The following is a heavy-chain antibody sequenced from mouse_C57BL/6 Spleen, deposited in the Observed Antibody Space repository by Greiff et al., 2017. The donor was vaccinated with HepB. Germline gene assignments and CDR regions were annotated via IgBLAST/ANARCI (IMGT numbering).Heavy chain of an antibody. D-gene: IGHD1-1*01. J-gene: IGHJ4*01. Sequence: EVQLQQSVAELVRPGASVKLSCTASGFNIKNTYMHWVKQRPEQGLEWIGRIDPANGNTKYAAKFQGKATITADTSSNTAYLQLSSLTSEATAIYYWAEVTTLVPYAMDYWGQGTSVTVSS. V-gene: IGHV14-3*01. CDR1: GFNIKNTY. CDR2: IDPANGNT. CDR3: AEVTTLVPYAMDY.